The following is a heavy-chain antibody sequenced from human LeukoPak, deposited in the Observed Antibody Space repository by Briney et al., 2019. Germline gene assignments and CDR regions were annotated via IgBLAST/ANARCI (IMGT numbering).Heavy chain of an antibody. J-gene: IGHJ4*02. CDR3: ARGGRRRDGYNLVY. V-gene: IGHV4-30-2*01. Sequence: SQTLSLTCAVSGGSISSGGYSWSWIRQPPGKGLEWIGYINHSGSTNYNPSLKSRVTISVDTSKNQFSLKLSSVTAADTAVYYCARGGRRRDGYNLVYWGQGTLVTVSS. CDR2: INHSGST. D-gene: IGHD5-24*01. CDR1: GGSISSGGYS.